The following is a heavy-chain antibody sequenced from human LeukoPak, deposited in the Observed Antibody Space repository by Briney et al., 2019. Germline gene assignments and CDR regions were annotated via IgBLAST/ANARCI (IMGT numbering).Heavy chain of an antibody. Sequence: ASVKVSCKASGYTFTGYYMHWVRQAPGQGLEWMGWINPNSGGTNYAQKFQGRVTMTRDTSISTAYMELSRLRSDDTAVYYCAKDRDRTYYYYYMDIWGKGTTVTISS. J-gene: IGHJ6*03. CDR2: INPNSGGT. V-gene: IGHV1-2*02. D-gene: IGHD3-10*01. CDR3: AKDRDRTYYYYYMDI. CDR1: GYTFTGYY.